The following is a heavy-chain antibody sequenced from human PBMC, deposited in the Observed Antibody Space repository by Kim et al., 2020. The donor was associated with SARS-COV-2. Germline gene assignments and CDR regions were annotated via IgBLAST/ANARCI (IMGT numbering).Heavy chain of an antibody. V-gene: IGHV3-30*18. CDR2: ISYDGSNK. CDR3: AKDGVPVAGTGLYYYYYGMDV. CDR1: GFTFSSYG. J-gene: IGHJ6*04. D-gene: IGHD6-19*01. Sequence: GGSLRLSCAASGFTFSSYGMHWVRQAPGKGLEWVAVISYDGSNKYYADSVKGRFTISRDNSKNTLYLQMNSLRAEDTAVYYCAKDGVPVAGTGLYYYYYGMDVWGEGTTVTVSS.